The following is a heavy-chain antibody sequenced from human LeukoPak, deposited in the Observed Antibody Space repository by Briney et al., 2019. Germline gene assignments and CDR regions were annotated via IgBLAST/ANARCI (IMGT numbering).Heavy chain of an antibody. CDR3: AKDQPVCEY. J-gene: IGHJ4*02. D-gene: IGHD2-2*01. CDR2: IQNDESNK. V-gene: IGHV3-30*02. CDR1: GFTFSSYG. Sequence: PGGSLRLSCAASGFTFSSYGMHWVRQAPGKGLEWVAFIQNDESNKLYADSVKGRFTISRDISKNTLYLQMNSLRVEDTAVYYCAKDQPVCEYWGQGTLVTVSS.